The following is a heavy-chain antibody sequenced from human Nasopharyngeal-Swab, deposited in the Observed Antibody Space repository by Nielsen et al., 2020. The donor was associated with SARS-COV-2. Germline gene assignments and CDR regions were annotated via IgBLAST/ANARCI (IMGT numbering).Heavy chain of an antibody. Sequence: GESLKISCKGSGYSFTSYWIGWVRQMPGKGLEWMGIIYPGDSDTRYSPSFQGQGTISADKSISTAYLQWSSLKASDTAMYYCARQSSPWGDTYYDILTGYYSYYFDYWGQGTLVTVPS. D-gene: IGHD3-9*01. V-gene: IGHV5-51*01. J-gene: IGHJ4*02. CDR3: ARQSSPWGDTYYDILTGYYSYYFDY. CDR2: IYPGDSDT. CDR1: GYSFTSYW.